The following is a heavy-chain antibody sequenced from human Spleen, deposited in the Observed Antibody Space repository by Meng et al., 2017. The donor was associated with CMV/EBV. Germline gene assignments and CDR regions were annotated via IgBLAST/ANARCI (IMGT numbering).Heavy chain of an antibody. D-gene: IGHD2-21*01. CDR1: GNTFSDYY. CDR2: IKPNNGGT. V-gene: IGHV1-2*02. J-gene: IGHJ4*02. Sequence: ASVKVSCKAFGNTFSDYYVHWVRQAPGQGLEWIGWIKPNNGGTNYAQKFQGRVTMTRDTTINTVYLQLSRLRSDDSAVYYCAGSPLGNFWNGYSALAHWGQGTLVTVSS. CDR3: AGSPLGNFWNGYSALAH.